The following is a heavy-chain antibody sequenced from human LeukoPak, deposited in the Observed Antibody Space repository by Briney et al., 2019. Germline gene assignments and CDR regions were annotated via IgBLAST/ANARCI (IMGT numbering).Heavy chain of an antibody. CDR1: GFTFSSYA. CDR2: ISGSGGST. V-gene: IGHV3-23*01. D-gene: IGHD6-19*01. CDR3: ASAKSSSGWYYFDY. J-gene: IGHJ4*02. Sequence: GGSLRLSCAASGFTFSSYAMIWVRQAPGKGLEWVSAISGSGGSTYYADSVKGRFTISRDNSKNTLYLQMNSLRAEDTAVYYCASAKSSSGWYYFDYWGQGTLVTVSS.